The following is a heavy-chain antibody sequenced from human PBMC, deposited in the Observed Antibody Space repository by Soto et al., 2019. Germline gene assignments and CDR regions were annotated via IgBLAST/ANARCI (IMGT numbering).Heavy chain of an antibody. CDR3: ASDFVDTAMVTPYFDY. V-gene: IGHV3-30-3*01. D-gene: IGHD5-18*01. CDR1: GFTFSSYA. Sequence: GGSLRLSCAASGFTFSSYAMHWVRQAPGKGLAWVAAISYDGSNKYYADSVKGRFTISRDNSKNTLYLQMNSLRAEDTAVYYCASDFVDTAMVTPYFDYWGQGTLATVSS. CDR2: ISYDGSNK. J-gene: IGHJ4*02.